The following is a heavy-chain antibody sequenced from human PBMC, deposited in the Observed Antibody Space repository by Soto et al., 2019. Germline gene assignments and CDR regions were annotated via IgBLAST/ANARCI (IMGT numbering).Heavy chain of an antibody. CDR2: IYPGDSDT. J-gene: IGHJ4*02. D-gene: IGHD3-22*01. V-gene: IGHV5-51*01. Sequence: GESLKISCKGSGYSFINYWIGWVLQMPGKGLELMGIIYPGDSDTRYSPSFQGQVAISADKSISTAYLQWSSLKASDTAMYYCARPIGALSTTDFTYWGQGTLVIVSS. CDR3: ARPIGALSTTDFTY. CDR1: GYSFINYW.